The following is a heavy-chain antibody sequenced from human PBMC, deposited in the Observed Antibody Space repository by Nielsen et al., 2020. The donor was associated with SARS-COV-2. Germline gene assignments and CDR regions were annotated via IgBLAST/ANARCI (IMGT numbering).Heavy chain of an antibody. Sequence: SETLSLTCAVYGGSFSGYYWSWIRQPPGKGLEWIGYIYYSGSTYYNPSLKSRVTISVDTSKNQFSLKLSSVTAADTALYYCASSSGYSGGVESYFDYWGQGTLVTVSS. CDR1: GGSFSGYY. J-gene: IGHJ4*02. CDR3: ASSSGYSGGVESYFDY. V-gene: IGHV4-30-4*01. D-gene: IGHD3-22*01. CDR2: IYYSGST.